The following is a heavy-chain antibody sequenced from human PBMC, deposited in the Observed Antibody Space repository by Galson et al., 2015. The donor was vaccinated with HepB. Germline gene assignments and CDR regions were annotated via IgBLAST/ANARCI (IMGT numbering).Heavy chain of an antibody. J-gene: IGHJ3*01. CDR1: GVTFSDYY. V-gene: IGHV4-34*08. D-gene: IGHD3-10*01. CDR3: VRAPKLWSGYLSAPDALDL. CDR2: INHSGRT. Sequence: LSLTCAVSGVTFSDYYWNWVRQTPGKGLEWIGEINHSGRTNYNPSLKSRLTISVDTSKNQLSLRLNSVTAPDTALYYWVRAPKLWSGYLSAPDALDLWGPGTMVSVSA.